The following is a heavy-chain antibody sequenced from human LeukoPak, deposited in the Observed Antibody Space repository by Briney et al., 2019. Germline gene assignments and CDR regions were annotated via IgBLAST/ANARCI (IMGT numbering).Heavy chain of an antibody. V-gene: IGHV4-38-2*02. J-gene: IGHJ4*02. D-gene: IGHD4-17*01. CDR3: ARGGDDYGDYVLGY. CDR1: GYSISSGYY. CDR2: IYHRGST. Sequence: SETLSLTCTVSGYSISSGYYWGWIRQPPGKGLEWIGSIYHRGSTYYNPSLKSRVTISVDTSKNQFSLKLSSVTAADTAVYYCARGGDDYGDYVLGYWGQGTLVTVSS.